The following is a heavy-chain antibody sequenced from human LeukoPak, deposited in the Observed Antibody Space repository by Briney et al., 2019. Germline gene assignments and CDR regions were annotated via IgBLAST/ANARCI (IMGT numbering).Heavy chain of an antibody. CDR1: GYTFTDYY. CDR3: ARVLARYGNLDY. V-gene: IGHV1-2*02. D-gene: IGHD1-14*01. CDR2: INPNSGGT. Sequence: GASVKVSCKASGYTFTDYYIHWVRQAPGRGLEWMGWINPNSGGTNYTQKFQGRVTMTRDTSISTAYLELNRLTSDDTAVYYCARVLARYGNLDYWGQGILVTVSS. J-gene: IGHJ4*02.